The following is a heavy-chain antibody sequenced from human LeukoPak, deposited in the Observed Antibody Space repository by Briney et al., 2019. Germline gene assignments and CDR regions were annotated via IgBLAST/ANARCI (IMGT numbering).Heavy chain of an antibody. V-gene: IGHV4-59*01. J-gene: IGHJ1*01. CDR3: ARGGWYPESFQH. D-gene: IGHD6-19*01. CDR1: GGPISSYY. Sequence: PSETLALTFTVSGGPISSYYWNWIWQPPGKGLELIGYIYYSWSTNYYPSLKSRVTISVDTSKNQFSLKLSSVTAADTAVYYCARGGWYPESFQHWGQGALVTVSS. CDR2: IYYSWST.